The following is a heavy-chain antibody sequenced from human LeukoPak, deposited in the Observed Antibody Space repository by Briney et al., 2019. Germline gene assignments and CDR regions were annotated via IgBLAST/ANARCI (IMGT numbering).Heavy chain of an antibody. CDR3: AKAGYQLLDDAFDI. CDR1: GFTFDDYA. CDR2: ISWNSGSI. D-gene: IGHD2-2*01. V-gene: IGHV3-9*03. J-gene: IGHJ3*02. Sequence: PGGSLRLSCAASGFTFDDYAMHWVRQAPGKGLEWVSGISWNSGSIGYADSVKGRFTISRDKAKNSLYLQMNSLRAEDMALYYCAKAGYQLLDDAFDIWGQGTMVTVSS.